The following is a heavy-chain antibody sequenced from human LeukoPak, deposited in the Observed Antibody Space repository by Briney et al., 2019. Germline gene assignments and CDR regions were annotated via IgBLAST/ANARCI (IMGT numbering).Heavy chain of an antibody. J-gene: IGHJ4*02. CDR3: ARPYSSSWNYYFDY. CDR2: ISSSGSTI. V-gene: IGHV3-48*03. D-gene: IGHD6-13*01. CDR1: GFTFSNYE. Sequence: QPGGSLRLSCAACGFTFSNYEMNWVRQAPGKGLEWVSYISSSGSTIYYADSVKGRFTISRDNAKNSLYLQMNSLRAEDTAVSYCARPYSSSWNYYFDYWGQGTLVTVSS.